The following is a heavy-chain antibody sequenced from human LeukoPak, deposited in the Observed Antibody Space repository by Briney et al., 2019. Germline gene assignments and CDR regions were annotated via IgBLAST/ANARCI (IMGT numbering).Heavy chain of an antibody. CDR1: GFTFSSYG. J-gene: IGHJ4*02. Sequence: GGSLRLSCAASGFTFSSYGMHWVRQAPGKGLEWVAVISYDGSNKYYADSVKGRFTISRDNSKNTLYLQMNSLRAEDTAVYYCAKGSYDSSGYYFDHWGQGTLVTVSS. CDR3: AKGSYDSSGYYFDH. CDR2: ISYDGSNK. D-gene: IGHD3-22*01. V-gene: IGHV3-30*18.